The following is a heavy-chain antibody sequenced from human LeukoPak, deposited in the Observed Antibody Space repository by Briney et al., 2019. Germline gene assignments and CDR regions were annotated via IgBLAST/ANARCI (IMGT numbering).Heavy chain of an antibody. CDR1: GVTLGRYD. V-gene: IGHV3-23*01. CDR3: VRKVYYYMDV. J-gene: IGHJ6*04. D-gene: IGHD3-10*01. CDR2: ISPSGDAT. Sequence: QTGQSLRLSCAASGVTLGRYDVNWARQAPGRGLEWVSYISPSGDATVYAESVKGRFTISRDNSKNMVYLHLDSLRAEDTAKYYCVRKVYYYMDVWGNGTTVTVSS.